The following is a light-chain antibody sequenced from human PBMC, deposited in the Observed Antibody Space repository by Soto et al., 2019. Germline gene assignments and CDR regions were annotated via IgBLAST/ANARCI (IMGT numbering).Light chain of an antibody. CDR2: GAS. CDR1: QSVSSSY. V-gene: IGKV3-20*01. Sequence: ESVLTQSPGTLSLSPGEIATLSCRASQSVSSSYLAWYQQKPGQAPRLLIYGASSRATGIPDRFSGSGSGTDFTLTISRLEPEDFAVYYCQQYGSSPSTFGQGTKVEIK. CDR3: QQYGSSPST. J-gene: IGKJ1*01.